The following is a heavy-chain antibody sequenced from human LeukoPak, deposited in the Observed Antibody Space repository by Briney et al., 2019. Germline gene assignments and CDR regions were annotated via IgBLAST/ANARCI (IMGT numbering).Heavy chain of an antibody. CDR1: GFTFNTYA. CDR2: ISANGVRT. J-gene: IGHJ4*02. D-gene: IGHD4-17*01. V-gene: IGHV3-23*01. CDR3: AKFLTTAVTTGFGS. Sequence: GGSLRLSCAASGFTFNTYAMSWVRQAPGKGLEWVSLISANGVRTFYADSVKGRFIISRDNSKSTLYLQMDSLRAEDTAVYYCAKFLTTAVTTGFGSWGQGTLVTVSS.